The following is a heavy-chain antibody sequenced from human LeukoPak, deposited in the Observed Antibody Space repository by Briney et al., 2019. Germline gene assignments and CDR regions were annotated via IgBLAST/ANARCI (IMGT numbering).Heavy chain of an antibody. V-gene: IGHV4-30-2*01. CDR1: GGSISSGGYY. Sequence: PSETLSLTCTVSGGSISSGGYYWSWIRQPPGKGLEWIGYIYHSGSTYYNPSLKSRVTISVDRSKNQFSLKLSSVTAADTAVYYCARRYSNRYYFDYWGQGTLVTVSS. CDR3: ARRYSNRYYFDY. J-gene: IGHJ4*02. D-gene: IGHD4-11*01. CDR2: IYHSGST.